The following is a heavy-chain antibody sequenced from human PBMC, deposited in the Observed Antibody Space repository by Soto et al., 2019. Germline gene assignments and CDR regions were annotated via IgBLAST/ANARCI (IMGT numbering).Heavy chain of an antibody. Sequence: GGSLRLSCAASGFTFSSYAMSWVRQAPGKGLEWVSAISGSGGSTYYADSVKGRFTISRDNSKNTLYLQMNSLRAEETAVYYCAKDPIVVVPAAGRIFDPWGQGTLVTVSS. CDR1: GFTFSSYA. CDR2: ISGSGGST. CDR3: AKDPIVVVPAAGRIFDP. V-gene: IGHV3-23*01. D-gene: IGHD2-2*01. J-gene: IGHJ5*02.